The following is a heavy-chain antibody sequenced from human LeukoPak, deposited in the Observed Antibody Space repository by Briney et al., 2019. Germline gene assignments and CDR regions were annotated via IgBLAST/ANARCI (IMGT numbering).Heavy chain of an antibody. CDR2: IYYSGST. CDR1: GGSISSYY. V-gene: IGHV4-59*01. J-gene: IGHJ4*02. CDR3: ARDGATGLDY. Sequence: SETLSLTCTVSGGSISSYYWSWIRQPPGKGLEWNGYIYYSGSTNYNPSLKSRVTISVDTSKNQFSLKLSSVTAADTAVYYCARDGATGLDYWGQGTLVTVSS. D-gene: IGHD1-26*01.